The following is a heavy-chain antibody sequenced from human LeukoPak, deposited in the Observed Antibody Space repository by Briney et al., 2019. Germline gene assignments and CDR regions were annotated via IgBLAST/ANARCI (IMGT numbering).Heavy chain of an antibody. CDR1: GFTVSSNY. CDR2: ISGGSDYI. J-gene: IGHJ4*02. V-gene: IGHV3-21*01. D-gene: IGHD1-26*01. CDR3: ARWGLGPSFDY. Sequence: PGGSLRLSCAASGFTVSSNYMSWVRQAPGRGLEWVSYISGGSDYIFYTDSVKGRFTISRDNAKKSLYLQLNSLRVEDTAVYYCARWGLGPSFDYWGQGTRVTVSS.